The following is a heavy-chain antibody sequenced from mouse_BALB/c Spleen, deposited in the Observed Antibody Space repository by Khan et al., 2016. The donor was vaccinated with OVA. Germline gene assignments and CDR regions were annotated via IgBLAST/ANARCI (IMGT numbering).Heavy chain of an antibody. D-gene: IGHD2-1*01. Sequence: EVQGVESGGGLVKPGGSLKLSCAASGFTFSTYAMSWVRQTPEKRLEWVATISSDGDYTYFPDNVTGRFTISRDNAKNTLCLQMTSLRSEDTAMYYCARSPYGNFAYWGRGTLVTVSA. V-gene: IGHV5-9-3*01. J-gene: IGHJ3*01. CDR3: ARSPYGNFAY. CDR1: GFTFSTYA. CDR2: ISSDGDYT.